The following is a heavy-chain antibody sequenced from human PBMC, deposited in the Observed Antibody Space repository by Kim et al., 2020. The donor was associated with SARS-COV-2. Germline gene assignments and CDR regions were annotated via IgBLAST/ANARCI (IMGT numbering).Heavy chain of an antibody. CDR3: AREVVNYDFWSVQLPKPDSMDV. CDR1: GFTFSSNG. CDR2: ICNDGST. J-gene: IGHJ6*02. V-gene: IGHV3-53*01. Sequence: GGSLRLSCAASGFTFSSNGMHWVRQAPGKGLEWVAVICNDGSTYYAADVERRCIISRDNSKNTLYLQMNSLRAEDTAVYYCAREVVNYDFWSVQLPKPDSMDVWGHGTTVTVSS. D-gene: IGHD3-3*01.